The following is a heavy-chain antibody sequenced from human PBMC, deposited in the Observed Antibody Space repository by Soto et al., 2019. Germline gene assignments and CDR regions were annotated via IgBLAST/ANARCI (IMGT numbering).Heavy chain of an antibody. CDR1: GGSISSGGYY. Sequence: QVQLQESGPGLVKPSQTLSLTCTVSGGSISSGGYYWSWIRQHPGKGLEWIGYVYYSGSTYYNPSLKSRVTISVDTSKNQFSLKLSSVTAADTAVYYCARDGLGYCSGGSCYGEIYYYYGMDVWCQVTTVTGSS. D-gene: IGHD2-15*01. CDR3: ARDGLGYCSGGSCYGEIYYYYGMDV. V-gene: IGHV4-31*03. J-gene: IGHJ6*02. CDR2: VYYSGST.